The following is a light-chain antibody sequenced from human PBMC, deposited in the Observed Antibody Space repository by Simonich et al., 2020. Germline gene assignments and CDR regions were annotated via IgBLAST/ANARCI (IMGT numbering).Light chain of an antibody. J-gene: IGLJ2*01. CDR2: DVS. V-gene: IGLV2-11*01. CDR1: SSDVGGYNS. Sequence: QSALTQPRSVSGSPGQSVTISCTGTSSDVGGYNSVSWYQQHPGKAPKPMLYDVSKRPSGVPDSFSGAKSGNTASLTVSGLQAEDEADYYCSSYAGSNNLVFGGGTKLTVL. CDR3: SSYAGSNNLV.